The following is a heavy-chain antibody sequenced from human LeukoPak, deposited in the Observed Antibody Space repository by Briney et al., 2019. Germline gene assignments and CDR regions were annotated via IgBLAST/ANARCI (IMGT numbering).Heavy chain of an antibody. V-gene: IGHV3-53*01. CDR2: IYSSGST. CDR1: GFSVSSNY. Sequence: GGSLRLSCAASGFSVSSNYMSWVRQAPGKGLTWVSVIYSSGSTYYADSVKGRFAISRDDSKNTLHLQMDSLRAEDTAIYYCARAHGRFTRDAYFDYWGQGTLVTVSS. CDR3: ARAHGRFTRDAYFDY. D-gene: IGHD2-15*01. J-gene: IGHJ4*02.